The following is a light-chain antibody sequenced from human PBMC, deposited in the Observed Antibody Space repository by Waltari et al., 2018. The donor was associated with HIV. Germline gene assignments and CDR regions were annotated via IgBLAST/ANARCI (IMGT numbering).Light chain of an antibody. J-gene: IGLJ3*02. Sequence: NFMLTQPHSVSESPGKTVTISCTRSSGSIASNYVQGYQQRPGSSPTTVIYEDNQRPAGVPYRFSGSIDSSSHSASLTISGLKTEDEADYYCQSSDSSNWVCGGGTKLTVL. CDR3: QSSDSSNWV. CDR1: SGSIASNY. V-gene: IGLV6-57*01. CDR2: EDN.